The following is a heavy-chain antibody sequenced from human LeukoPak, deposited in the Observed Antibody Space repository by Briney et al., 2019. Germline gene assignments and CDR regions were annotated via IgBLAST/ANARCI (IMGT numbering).Heavy chain of an antibody. CDR2: ISYDGSNK. CDR3: AKASSAAAFDY. CDR1: AFTFSSYG. D-gene: IGHD6-13*01. Sequence: PGRSLRLSCAASAFTFSSYGMHWVRQAPGKGLEWVAVISYDGSNKYYADSVKGRFTISRDNSKNTLYLQMNSLRAEDTAVYYCAKASSAAAFDYWGQGTLVTVSS. J-gene: IGHJ4*02. V-gene: IGHV3-30*18.